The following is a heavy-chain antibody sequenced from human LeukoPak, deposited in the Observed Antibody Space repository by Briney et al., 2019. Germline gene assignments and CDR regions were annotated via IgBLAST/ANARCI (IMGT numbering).Heavy chain of an antibody. CDR2: ISSSSSYT. CDR1: GFTFSDYY. V-gene: IGHV3-11*03. J-gene: IGHJ4*02. Sequence: GGSLRLSCAASGFTFSDYYMSWIRQAPGKGLEWVSYISSSSSYTNYADSVKGRFTISRDNAKNSLYLQMNSLRAEDTAVYFCAKGVSSDWYYFDYWGQGTLVTVSS. D-gene: IGHD6-19*01. CDR3: AKGVSSDWYYFDY.